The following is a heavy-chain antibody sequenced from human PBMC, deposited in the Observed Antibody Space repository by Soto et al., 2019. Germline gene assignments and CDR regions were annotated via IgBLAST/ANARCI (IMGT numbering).Heavy chain of an antibody. Sequence: SETLSLTCTVSGGSISRYYWSWIRQPPGKGLEWIGYIYYSGSTNYNPSLKSRVTISVDTSKNQFSLKLSSVTAADTAVYYCARGRFGELAYKYYFDYWGQGTLVTVS. CDR2: IYYSGST. CDR3: ARGRFGELAYKYYFDY. J-gene: IGHJ4*02. D-gene: IGHD3-10*01. CDR1: GGSISRYY. V-gene: IGHV4-59*01.